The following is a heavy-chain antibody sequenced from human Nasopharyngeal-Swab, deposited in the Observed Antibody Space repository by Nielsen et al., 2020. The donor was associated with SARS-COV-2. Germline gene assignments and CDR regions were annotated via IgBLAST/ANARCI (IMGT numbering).Heavy chain of an antibody. CDR2: IGAYNGNT. D-gene: IGHD3-22*01. CDR3: ARGIVVRYYYYGMDV. V-gene: IGHV1-18*01. Sequence: ASVKVSCKASGYTFTSYGISWVRQAPGQGLEWMGWIGAYNGNTNYAQKLQGRVTMTTDTSTSTAYMELRSLRSEDTAVYYCARGIVVRYYYYGMDVWGQGTTVTVSS. J-gene: IGHJ6*02. CDR1: GYTFTSYG.